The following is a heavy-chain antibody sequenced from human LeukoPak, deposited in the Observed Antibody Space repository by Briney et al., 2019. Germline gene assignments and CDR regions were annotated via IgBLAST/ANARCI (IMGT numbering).Heavy chain of an antibody. CDR2: IWYDGSNK. J-gene: IGHJ6*02. Sequence: GGSLRLSCAASGFTFSSYGMHWVRQAPGKGLEWVAVIWYDGSNKYYADSVKGRFTISRDNSKNTLYLQMNSLRAEDTAVYYCARELDHQLLPYGMDVWGQGATVTVSS. CDR3: ARELDHQLLPYGMDV. V-gene: IGHV3-33*01. D-gene: IGHD1-26*01. CDR1: GFTFSSYG.